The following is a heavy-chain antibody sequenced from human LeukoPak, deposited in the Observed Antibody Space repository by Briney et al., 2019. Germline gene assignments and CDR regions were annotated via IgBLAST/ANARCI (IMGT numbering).Heavy chain of an antibody. V-gene: IGHV1-46*01. CDR2: INPSGGST. CDR3: ARDHRTVVVITTYDAFDI. D-gene: IGHD3-22*01. J-gene: IGHJ3*02. CDR1: GYTFTSYY. Sequence: ASVKVSCKASGYTFTSYYMHWVRQAPGQGLEWMGIINPSGGSTSYAQKFQGRVTITRDMSTSTVYMELSSLRSDDTAVYYCARDHRTVVVITTYDAFDIWGQGTMVTVSS.